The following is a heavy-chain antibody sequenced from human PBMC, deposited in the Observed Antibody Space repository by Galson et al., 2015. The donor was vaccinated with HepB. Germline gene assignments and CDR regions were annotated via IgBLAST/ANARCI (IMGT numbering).Heavy chain of an antibody. CDR2: ISSTSSTK. D-gene: IGHD4-17*01. Sequence: SLRLSCAASGFTFSSHNMNWVRQAPGKGLEWVSYISSTSSTKYYADSVEGRFTISRDNAKNSLYLQMNSLRAGDTAVYYCARESYGDYERDLDYWGQGTLVTVSS. J-gene: IGHJ4*02. V-gene: IGHV3-48*01. CDR1: GFTFSSHN. CDR3: ARESYGDYERDLDY.